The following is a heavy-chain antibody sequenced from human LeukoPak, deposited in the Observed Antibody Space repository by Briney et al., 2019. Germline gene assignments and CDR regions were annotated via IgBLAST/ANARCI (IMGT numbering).Heavy chain of an antibody. J-gene: IGHJ4*02. CDR1: GFTFSSYG. CDR2: IWYDGSNK. CDR3: ARGKSSTSCPGDH. V-gene: IGHV3-33*01. Sequence: PGRSLRLSCAASGFTFSSYGMHWVRQAPGKGLEWVAVIWYDGSNKYYADSVKGRFTISRDNSKNTLYLQMNSLRAEDTAVYYCARGKSSTSCPGDHWGQGTLVTVSS. D-gene: IGHD2-2*01.